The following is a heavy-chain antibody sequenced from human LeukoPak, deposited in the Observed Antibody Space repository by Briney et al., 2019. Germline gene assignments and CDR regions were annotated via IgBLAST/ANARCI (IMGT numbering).Heavy chain of an antibody. J-gene: IGHJ5*02. CDR1: GGSFSGYY. CDR2: INHSGST. V-gene: IGHV4-34*01. D-gene: IGHD3-3*01. Sequence: SETLSLTCAVYGGSFSGYYWSWIRQPPGKGLEWIGEINHSGSTNYNPSLKSRATISVDTSKNQFSLKLSSVTAADTAVYYCAREQAITIFGVVTPRDWFDPWGQGTLVTVSS. CDR3: AREQAITIFGVVTPRDWFDP.